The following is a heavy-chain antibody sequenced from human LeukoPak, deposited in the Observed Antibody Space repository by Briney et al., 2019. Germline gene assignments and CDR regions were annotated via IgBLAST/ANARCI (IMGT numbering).Heavy chain of an antibody. CDR2: ISYDGSNK. V-gene: IGHV3-30*03. D-gene: IGHD2-2*01. CDR1: GFTFSSYG. CDR3: ASDLGYCSSTSCRTMGYYYYYGMDV. J-gene: IGHJ6*02. Sequence: PGGSLRLSCAASGFTFSSYGMHWVRQAPGKGLEWVAVISYDGSNKYYADSVKGRFTISRDNSKNTLYLQMNSLRAEDTAVYYCASDLGYCSSTSCRTMGYYYYYGMDVWGQGTTVTVSS.